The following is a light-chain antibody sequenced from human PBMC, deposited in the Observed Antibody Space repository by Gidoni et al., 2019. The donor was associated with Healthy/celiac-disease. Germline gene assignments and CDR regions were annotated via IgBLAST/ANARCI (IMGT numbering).Light chain of an antibody. J-gene: IGKJ3*01. CDR2: WAS. V-gene: IGKV4-1*01. Sequence: DIVMTHSPYSLAVSLGERATINCKSSQSVLYSSNNKNYLAWYQQKPGQPPKLLIYWASTRESGVPDRCSGRGSGKDLTLTISSLQDEDVAVYYCQQYDSTQAFGPXTKVDIK. CDR1: QSVLYSSNNKNY. CDR3: QQYDSTQA.